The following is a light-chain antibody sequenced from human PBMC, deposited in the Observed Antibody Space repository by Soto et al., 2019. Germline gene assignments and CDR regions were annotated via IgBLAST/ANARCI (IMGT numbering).Light chain of an antibody. CDR2: EGS. Sequence: QSALTQPASVSGSPGQSITISCTGTSSDVGSYNLVSWYQQHPGRAPKLMIYEGSKRPSGVSNRFSGSKYGNTASLTISGLQADDEADYYCCSYAGSDTRVVFGGGTQLTVL. CDR3: CSYAGSDTRVV. V-gene: IGLV2-23*01. CDR1: SSDVGSYNL. J-gene: IGLJ2*01.